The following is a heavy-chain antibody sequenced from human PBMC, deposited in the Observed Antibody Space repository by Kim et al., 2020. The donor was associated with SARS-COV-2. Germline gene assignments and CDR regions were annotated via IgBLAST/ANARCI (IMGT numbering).Heavy chain of an antibody. D-gene: IGHD6-6*01. V-gene: IGHV4-39*01. CDR3: ARLVLYNLAAGPYFDY. J-gene: IGHJ4*02. Sequence: SLTSRITLSVETSKNTFSLKLSSVTAADTAVYYCARLVLYNLAAGPYFDYWGQGTLVTVSS.